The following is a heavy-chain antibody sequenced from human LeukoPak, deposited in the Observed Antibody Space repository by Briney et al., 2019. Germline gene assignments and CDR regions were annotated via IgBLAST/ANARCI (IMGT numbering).Heavy chain of an antibody. J-gene: IGHJ5*01. CDR3: ARHGLAELQLLSWFDY. CDR1: GFTFSSYA. Sequence: GGSLRLSCAASGFTFSSYAMSWVRQAPGKGLEWVANIKEDGNEKFYVDSVKGRFTISRDNAKNSLYLQMNSLRAEHTAVYYCARHGLAELQLLSWFDYWGQGSLVTVSS. D-gene: IGHD1-26*01. V-gene: IGHV3-7*01. CDR2: IKEDGNEK.